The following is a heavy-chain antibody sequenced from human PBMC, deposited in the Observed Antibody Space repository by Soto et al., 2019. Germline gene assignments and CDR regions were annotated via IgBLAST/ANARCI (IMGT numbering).Heavy chain of an antibody. CDR3: AKVSSGCSSGFVDY. J-gene: IGHJ4*02. CDR1: GFTFSSYG. Sequence: QVQLVESGGGVVQPGRSLRLSCAASGFTFSSYGMHWVRQAPGKGLEWVAVISYDGSNKYYADSVKGRFTISRDNSKNPLYLQMNSLRAEDTAVYYCAKVSSGCSSGFVDYWGQGTLVTVSS. CDR2: ISYDGSNK. D-gene: IGHD6-19*01. V-gene: IGHV3-30*18.